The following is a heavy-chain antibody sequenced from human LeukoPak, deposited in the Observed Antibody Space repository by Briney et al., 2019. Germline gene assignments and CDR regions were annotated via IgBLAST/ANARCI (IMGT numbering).Heavy chain of an antibody. CDR2: IWYDGSNK. CDR3: AKVDTWTYFDS. CDR1: GFTFSSYG. V-gene: IGHV3-33*06. D-gene: IGHD3/OR15-3a*01. Sequence: GGSLRLSCSASGFTFSSYGMLWVRQAPGKGLEWVAVIWYDGSNKYYADSVKGRFTISRDNSKNTLYLQMNSLRAEDTAVYDCAKVDTWTYFDSCGQGTLVTVSS. J-gene: IGHJ4*02.